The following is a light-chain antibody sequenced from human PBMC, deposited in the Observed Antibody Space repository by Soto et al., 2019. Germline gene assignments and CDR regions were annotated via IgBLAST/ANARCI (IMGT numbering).Light chain of an antibody. J-gene: IGLJ1*01. CDR2: GNS. CDR3: FSHRRGDSHV. V-gene: IGLV1-40*01. Sequence: QSVLTQPPSVSGAPGQRVTISCTGSSSNIGAGYDVHWYQQLPGTAPKLLIYGNSNRPSGVPDRFSGSKTGNTASLTISGLQAEDEAYYYCFSHRRGDSHVFGTGTKGTVL. CDR1: SSNIGAGYD.